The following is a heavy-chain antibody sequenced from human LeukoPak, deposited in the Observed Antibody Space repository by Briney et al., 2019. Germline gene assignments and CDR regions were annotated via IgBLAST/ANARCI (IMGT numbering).Heavy chain of an antibody. CDR1: GVSISSGGYS. CDR3: AGGAVAGTPGY. J-gene: IGHJ4*02. V-gene: IGHV4-30-2*01. CDR2: IYHSGST. D-gene: IGHD6-19*01. Sequence: SETLSLTCAVSGVSISSGGYSWSWIRQPPGKGLEWIGYIYHSGSTYYNPSLKSRVTISVDRSKNQFSLKLSSVTAADTAVYYCAGGAVAGTPGYWGQGTLVTVSS.